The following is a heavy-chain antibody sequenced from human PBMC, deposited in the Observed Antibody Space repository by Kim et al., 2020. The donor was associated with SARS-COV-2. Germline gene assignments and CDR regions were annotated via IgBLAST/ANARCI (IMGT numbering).Heavy chain of an antibody. CDR1: GGSISSGGYY. CDR3: ERSPAGWGGFNP. V-gene: IGHV4-31*03. CDR2: IYYSGST. J-gene: IGHJ5*02. Sequence: SETLSLTCTVSGGSISSGGYYWSWIRQHPGKGLEWIGYIYYSGSTYYNPSLKSRVTISVDTSKNQFSLKLSSVTAADTAVYYCERSPAGWGGFNPWGQGTLVTVSS. D-gene: IGHD3-16*01.